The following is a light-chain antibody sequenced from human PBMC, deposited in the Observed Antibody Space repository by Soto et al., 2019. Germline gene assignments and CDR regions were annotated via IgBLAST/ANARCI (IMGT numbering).Light chain of an antibody. CDR2: EVT. CDR3: SSYAGSNSWV. V-gene: IGLV2-8*01. Sequence: QSALTQPASVSGSPGQSITIYCTGTSSDVGGYNYVSWYQQHPGKAPKLMIYEVTKRPSGVPDRFSGSKSDNTASLTVSGLQADDEADYYCSSYAGSNSWVFGGGTKLTVL. CDR1: SSDVGGYNY. J-gene: IGLJ3*02.